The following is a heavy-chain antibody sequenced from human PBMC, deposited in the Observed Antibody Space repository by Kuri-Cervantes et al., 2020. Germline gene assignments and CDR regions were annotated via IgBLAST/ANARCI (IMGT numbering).Heavy chain of an antibody. CDR1: GFTFSSYG. V-gene: IGHV3-53*01. Sequence: GESLKISCAASGFTFSSYGMHWVRQAPGKGLEWVSVIYSGGSTYYADSVKGRFTISRDNSKNTLYLQMNSLRAEDTAVYYCARGRSRGSSGYDWFDPWGQGTLVTVSS. J-gene: IGHJ5*02. D-gene: IGHD3-22*01. CDR2: IYSGGST. CDR3: ARGRSRGSSGYDWFDP.